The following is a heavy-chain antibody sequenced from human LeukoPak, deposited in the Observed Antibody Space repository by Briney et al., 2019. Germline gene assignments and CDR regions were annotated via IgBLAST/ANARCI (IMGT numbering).Heavy chain of an antibody. D-gene: IGHD3-10*01. CDR3: AKDLTYYYGSGSFQFYYFDY. J-gene: IGHJ4*02. CDR1: GFTFSSYG. Sequence: PGGSLTLSCAASGFTFSSYGMHWVRQAPGKGLEWVAVISYDGSNKYYADSVKCRFTISRDNSKNTLYLQMNSLRAEDTAVYYCAKDLTYYYGSGSFQFYYFDYWGQGTLVTVSS. V-gene: IGHV3-30*18. CDR2: ISYDGSNK.